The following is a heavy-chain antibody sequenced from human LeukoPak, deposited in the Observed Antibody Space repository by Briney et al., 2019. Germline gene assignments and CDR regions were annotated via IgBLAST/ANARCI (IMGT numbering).Heavy chain of an antibody. CDR3: AREIVLVTDHEVADAFDI. CDR2: INTNTGNP. V-gene: IGHV7-4-1*02. J-gene: IGHJ3*02. D-gene: IGHD5-18*01. CDR1: GYTFISYG. Sequence: GASVEVSCKASGYTFISYGISWVRQAPGQGLEWMGWINTNTGNPTYAQGFTGRFVFSLDTSVSTAYLQISSLKAEDTAVYYCAREIVLVTDHEVADAFDIWGQGTMVTVSS.